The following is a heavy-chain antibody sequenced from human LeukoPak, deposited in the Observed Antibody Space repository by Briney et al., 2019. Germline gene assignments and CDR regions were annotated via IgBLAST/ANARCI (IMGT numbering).Heavy chain of an antibody. CDR1: GGSISSYY. J-gene: IGHJ5*02. CDR2: IHYSGST. D-gene: IGHD5-24*01. Sequence: SATLSLTCTVSGGSISSYYWSWIRQPPGKGLEWIGYIHYSGSTNYNPSLKSRVTISGDTSKNQFSLKLTSVTAADTAVYYCARGFGGYAYYNYFDPWGQGTLVTVSS. V-gene: IGHV4-59*01. CDR3: ARGFGGYAYYNYFDP.